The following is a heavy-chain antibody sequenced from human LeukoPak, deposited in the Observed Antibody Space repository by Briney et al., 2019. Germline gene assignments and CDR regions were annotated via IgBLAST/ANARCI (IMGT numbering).Heavy chain of an antibody. CDR1: GGSFSGYY. D-gene: IGHD6-13*01. V-gene: IGHV4-34*01. CDR3: ARGPPRYPGIAAAPGDY. Sequence: SETLSLTCAVYGGSFSGYYWSWIRQPPGKGLEWIGEINHSGSTNYNPSLKSRVTISVDTSKNQFSLKLSSVTAADTAVYYCARGPPRYPGIAAAPGDYWGQGTLVTVSS. CDR2: INHSGST. J-gene: IGHJ4*02.